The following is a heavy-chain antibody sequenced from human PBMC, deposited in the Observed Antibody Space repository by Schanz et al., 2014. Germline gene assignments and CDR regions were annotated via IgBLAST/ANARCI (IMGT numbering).Heavy chain of an antibody. CDR2: ISGFGTGA. Sequence: VYLVESGGDLVKPGGSLRLSCAASGFTFTNYAMTWVRQAPGKGLEWVSGISGFGTGAYYADSVKGRFTISRDNSKNTLDLQMNSLRAEDTAIYYCAKDLAAVGVFDYWGQGSLVTVSP. J-gene: IGHJ4*02. CDR3: AKDLAAVGVFDY. V-gene: IGHV3-23*04. D-gene: IGHD6-13*01. CDR1: GFTFTNYA.